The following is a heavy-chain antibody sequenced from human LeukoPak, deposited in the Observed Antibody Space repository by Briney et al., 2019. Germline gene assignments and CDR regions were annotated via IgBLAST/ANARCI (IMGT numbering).Heavy chain of an antibody. D-gene: IGHD6-19*01. CDR3: ARDGDPYISGWPEY. CDR1: GYTFTSYY. J-gene: IGHJ4*02. Sequence: ASVKVSCKASGYTFTSYYMHWVRQAPGQGLEWMGWISPYNGNTNYEENFQDRVTMTTDPSTTTAYMELRSLTSDDTAIYYCARDGDPYISGWPEYWGQGTLVTVSS. CDR2: ISPYNGNT. V-gene: IGHV1-18*04.